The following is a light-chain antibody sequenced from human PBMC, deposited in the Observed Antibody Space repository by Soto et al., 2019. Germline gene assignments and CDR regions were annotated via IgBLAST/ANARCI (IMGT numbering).Light chain of an antibody. CDR3: QKYNSAPKT. J-gene: IGKJ2*01. CDR1: QDISNY. CDR2: AAS. Sequence: DIQMTQSPSSLSASVGDRVTITCRASQDISNYLAWYQQKPGEVPKLLIYAASTLQKGVQSRFSGGGSGTLFTLTISSLQPDDVATYCCQKYNSAPKTFGRGTRLEIK. V-gene: IGKV1-27*01.